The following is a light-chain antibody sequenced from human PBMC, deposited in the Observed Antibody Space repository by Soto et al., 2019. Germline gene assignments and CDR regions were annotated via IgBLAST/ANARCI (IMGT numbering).Light chain of an antibody. CDR1: QSVRSGY. Sequence: EIVLTQSPATLSLSPGERATLSCRSSQSVRSGYFAWYQQKPGQAPRLIIVGASSRATGIPDRFSGGGSGTDFTLTISRLEPEDVALYYCHQYDNSPLTFGGGTKVDIK. J-gene: IGKJ4*01. CDR2: GAS. CDR3: HQYDNSPLT. V-gene: IGKV3-20*01.